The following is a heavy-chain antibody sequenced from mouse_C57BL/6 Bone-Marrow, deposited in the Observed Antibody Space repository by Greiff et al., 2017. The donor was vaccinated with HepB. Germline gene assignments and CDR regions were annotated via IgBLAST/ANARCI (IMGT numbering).Heavy chain of an antibody. CDR2: IDPSDSYT. Sequence: VQLQQPGAELVKPGASVKLSCKASGYTFTSYWMQWVKQRPGQGLEWIGEIDPSDSYTNYNQKFKGKATFTVDTSSSTTYMQLSSLTSEDSAVYYCARERNYYGSLDYWGQGTTLTVSS. CDR1: GYTFTSYW. D-gene: IGHD1-1*01. CDR3: ARERNYYGSLDY. V-gene: IGHV1-50*01. J-gene: IGHJ2*01.